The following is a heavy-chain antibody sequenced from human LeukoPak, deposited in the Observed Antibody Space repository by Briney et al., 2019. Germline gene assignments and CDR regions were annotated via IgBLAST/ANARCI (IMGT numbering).Heavy chain of an antibody. D-gene: IGHD3-10*01. V-gene: IGHV4-4*07. CDR2: IYTSGST. CDR1: GGSISSYY. Sequence: SETLSLTCTVSGGSISSYYWSWVRQPAGRGLEWIGRIYTSGSTNNNPSLKSRVTMSGDPSKNQFSLKLASVTAADTAVYYCARDHLWFGELYDAFDIWGQGTMVTVSS. CDR3: ARDHLWFGELYDAFDI. J-gene: IGHJ3*02.